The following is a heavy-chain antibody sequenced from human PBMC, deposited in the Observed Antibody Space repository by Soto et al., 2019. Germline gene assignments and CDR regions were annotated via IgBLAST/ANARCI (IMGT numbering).Heavy chain of an antibody. J-gene: IGHJ6*02. V-gene: IGHV3-23*01. CDR2: ISGSGGST. CDR1: GFTFSSYA. Sequence: EVQLLESGGGLVQPGGSLRLSCAVSGFTFSSYAMSWVRQAPGKGLEWVSGISGSGGSTFYADSVKGRFTISRDNSKNTLYLQMNSLRAEDTAVYYCAKGKGNYGSGGMDVWGQGTTVTVSS. D-gene: IGHD3-10*01. CDR3: AKGKGNYGSGGMDV.